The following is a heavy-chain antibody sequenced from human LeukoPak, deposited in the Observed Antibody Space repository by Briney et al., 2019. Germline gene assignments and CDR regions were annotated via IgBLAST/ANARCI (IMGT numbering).Heavy chain of an antibody. V-gene: IGHV3-48*02. J-gene: IGHJ4*02. Sequence: GGSLRLSCAASGFTFSSYSMNWVRQAPGKGLEWASFISSSSTTIYYADSVKGRFTISRDNAKNSLYLQMNRLRDEDTAVYYCASSGSYRFDYWGQGTLVTVSS. D-gene: IGHD1-26*01. CDR1: GFTFSSYS. CDR3: ASSGSYRFDY. CDR2: ISSSSTTI.